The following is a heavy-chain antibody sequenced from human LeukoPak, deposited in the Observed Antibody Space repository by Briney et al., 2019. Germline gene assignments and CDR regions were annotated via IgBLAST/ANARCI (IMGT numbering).Heavy chain of an antibody. V-gene: IGHV4-59*08. D-gene: IGHD3-22*01. CDR1: GASVSSYY. CDR2: IYYSGST. CDR3: AGDSSGYYQADY. Sequence: SETLSLTCTVSGASVSSYYWSWIRQPPGKGLEWIGYIYYSGSTDYNPSLKSRVTISVDTSKNQFSLKLSSVTAADTAVYYCAGDSSGYYQADYWGQGTLVTVSS. J-gene: IGHJ4*02.